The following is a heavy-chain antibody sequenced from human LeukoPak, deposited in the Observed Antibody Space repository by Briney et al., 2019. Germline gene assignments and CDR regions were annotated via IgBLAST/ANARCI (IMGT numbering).Heavy chain of an antibody. Sequence: GESLKISCKGSGYNFTSYWIGWVRQMPGKDLEWMGVTYPGDSDTRYSPSFQGQVTISADKSISTAYLQWSSLKASDTAMYYCARLCRDGSPGRCAFDIWGQGTMVIVSS. J-gene: IGHJ3*02. CDR2: TYPGDSDT. CDR3: ARLCRDGSPGRCAFDI. CDR1: GYNFTSYW. V-gene: IGHV5-51*01. D-gene: IGHD5-24*01.